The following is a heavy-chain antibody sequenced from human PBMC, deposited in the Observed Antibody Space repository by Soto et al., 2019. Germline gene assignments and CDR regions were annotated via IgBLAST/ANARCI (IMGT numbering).Heavy chain of an antibody. D-gene: IGHD3-10*01. V-gene: IGHV5-51*01. CDR3: ARLEYYYGSGSTYYYYGMDV. Sequence: PGESLKISCKGSGYSFTSYWIGWVRQMPGKGLEWMGIIYPGDSDTRYSPSFQGQVTISADKSISTAYLQWSSLKASDTAMYYCARLEYYYGSGSTYYYYGMDVWGQGTTVTVSS. CDR2: IYPGDSDT. J-gene: IGHJ6*02. CDR1: GYSFTSYW.